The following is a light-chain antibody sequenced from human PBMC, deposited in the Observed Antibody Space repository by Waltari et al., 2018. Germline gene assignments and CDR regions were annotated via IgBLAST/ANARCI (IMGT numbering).Light chain of an antibody. CDR3: RSPSTKQGVV. CDR2: DVN. Sequence: QSALTQPASVSASPGQSITISCTGTSADIGGSDFVSWYPHHPGKVPKVLIFDVNRRPSGISDRFSGFKSGNTASLTISGLQAEDDADYYCRSPSTKQGVVFGGGTKVTVL. J-gene: IGLJ2*01. CDR1: SADIGGSDF. V-gene: IGLV2-14*01.